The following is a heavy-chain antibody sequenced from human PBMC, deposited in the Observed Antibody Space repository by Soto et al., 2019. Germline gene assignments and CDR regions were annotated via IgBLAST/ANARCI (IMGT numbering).Heavy chain of an antibody. D-gene: IGHD3-10*01. J-gene: IGHJ4*02. CDR2: INPGTGNT. CDR1: GYTFTRYA. CDR3: ARNWNSYDSGSYFPLDY. V-gene: IGHV1-3*01. Sequence: GASVKVSCKASGYTFTRYALHWVRQAPGQGLEWMGWINPGTGNTKYSQNFQGRVTITRDTSASTVYMELISLRSEDTAVYYFARNWNSYDSGSYFPLDYWGQGTVVTVSS.